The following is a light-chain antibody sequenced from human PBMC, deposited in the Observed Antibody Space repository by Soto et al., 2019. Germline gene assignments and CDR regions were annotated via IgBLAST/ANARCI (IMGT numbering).Light chain of an antibody. Sequence: QRTPYPSTLAASVGGVDPSTLRASQRISTWLACYHQKPGKAPKLLISDASSLETGVPSRFSGSGSGTEFTLTINRQQPDDFATNYGQQHKSYWTVGQGTKVDIK. J-gene: IGKJ1*01. CDR1: QRISTW. CDR2: DAS. CDR3: QQHKSYWT. V-gene: IGKV1-5*01.